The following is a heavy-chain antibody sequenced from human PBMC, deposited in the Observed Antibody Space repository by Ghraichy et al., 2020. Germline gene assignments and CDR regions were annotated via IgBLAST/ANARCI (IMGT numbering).Heavy chain of an antibody. Sequence: SETLSLTCAVYGGSFSGYYWSWIRQPPGKGLEWIGEINHSGSTNYNPSLKSRVTISVDTSMNQFSLKLSSVIAADTAVYYCARVRKVAARPFDYWGQGTLVTVSS. CDR1: GGSFSGYY. D-gene: IGHD6-6*01. J-gene: IGHJ4*02. CDR3: ARVRKVAARPFDY. V-gene: IGHV4-34*01. CDR2: INHSGST.